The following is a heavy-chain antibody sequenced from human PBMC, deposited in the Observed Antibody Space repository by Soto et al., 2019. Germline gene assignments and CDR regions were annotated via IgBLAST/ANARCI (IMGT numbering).Heavy chain of an antibody. Sequence: VGSLRLSCAASGFTFSSYSMNWVRQAPGKGLEWVSSISSSSSYIYYADSVKGRFTISRDNAKNSLYLQMNSLRAEDTAVYYCARRGLLRFYFDLWGRGTLVTVSS. V-gene: IGHV3-21*01. CDR2: ISSSSSYI. CDR3: ARRGLLRFYFDL. CDR1: GFTFSSYS. D-gene: IGHD3-16*01. J-gene: IGHJ2*01.